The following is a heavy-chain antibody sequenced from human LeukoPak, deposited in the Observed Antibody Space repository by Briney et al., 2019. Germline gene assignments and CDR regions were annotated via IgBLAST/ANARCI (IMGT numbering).Heavy chain of an antibody. Sequence: GGSLRLSCAAPGFTFSNYGMHWVRQAPGKGLEWVAFIRYDGNNKYYADSVKGRFTISRDNSKNTLYLQINSLRAEDTALYYCAKVLTAMGLYFDYWGQGTLVTVSS. CDR1: GFTFSNYG. CDR3: AKVLTAMGLYFDY. J-gene: IGHJ4*02. D-gene: IGHD5-18*01. CDR2: IRYDGNNK. V-gene: IGHV3-30*02.